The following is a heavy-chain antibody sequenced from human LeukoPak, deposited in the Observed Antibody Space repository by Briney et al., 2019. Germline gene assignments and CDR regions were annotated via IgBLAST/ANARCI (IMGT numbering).Heavy chain of an antibody. CDR1: GFTFRSYS. Sequence: QSGGSLRLSCEASGFTFRSYSMNWIRQALGKGLEWVSYISSGGSTIYYADSLKGRFTISRDNARNLLFLQMDGLREEDTAMYYCAIVQGICSVSTCYVYSADVWGKGTTVSVSS. V-gene: IGHV3-48*02. CDR3: AIVQGICSVSTCYVYSADV. CDR2: ISSGGSTI. D-gene: IGHD2-15*01. J-gene: IGHJ6*04.